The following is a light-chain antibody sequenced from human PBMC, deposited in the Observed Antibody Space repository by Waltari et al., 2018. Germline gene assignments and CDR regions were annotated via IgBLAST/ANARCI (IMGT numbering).Light chain of an antibody. J-gene: IGLJ3*02. Sequence: QSVLTQPPSVSGAPGQRVTISCTGSSSNIGAGYAAHWYQQLPGTAPKLLIYGNSNRPSGVPDRFSGSKSGTSASLAITGLQAEDEADYYCQSYDSSLSGSWVFGGGTKLTVL. V-gene: IGLV1-40*01. CDR2: GNS. CDR3: QSYDSSLSGSWV. CDR1: SSNIGAGYA.